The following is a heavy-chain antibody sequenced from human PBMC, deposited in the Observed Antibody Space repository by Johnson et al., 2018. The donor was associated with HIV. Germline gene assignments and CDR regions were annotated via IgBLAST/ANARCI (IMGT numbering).Heavy chain of an antibody. CDR3: AKDRDSSSPNDAFDI. CDR2: INNIGTNI. D-gene: IGHD6-6*01. J-gene: IGHJ3*02. CDR1: GFTFSDHY. V-gene: IGHV3-11*04. Sequence: QVQLVESGGGVVQPGRSLRLSCVASGFTFSDHYMTWIRQAPGKGLEWVAYINNIGTNIYYADSVRGRVTISRDNSRNTLYLQMSNLRPEDTAVYYCAKDRDSSSPNDAFDIWGQGTMVTVSS.